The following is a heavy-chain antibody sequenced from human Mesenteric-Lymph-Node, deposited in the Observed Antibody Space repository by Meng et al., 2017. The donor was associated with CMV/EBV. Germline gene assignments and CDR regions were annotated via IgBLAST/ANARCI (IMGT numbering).Heavy chain of an antibody. CDR2: TYFRSKWYY. Sequence: SSPCHCIRLSPSSVLEWLGRTYFRSKWYYDYAVSVTSRITIHPDPSKNQFSLQLNSVTPEDTAVYYCARVAAYCSGGSCYQNWFDPWGQGTLVTVSS. CDR3: ARVAAYCSGGSCYQNWFDP. V-gene: IGHV6-1*01. J-gene: IGHJ5*02. CDR1: SSP. D-gene: IGHD2-15*01.